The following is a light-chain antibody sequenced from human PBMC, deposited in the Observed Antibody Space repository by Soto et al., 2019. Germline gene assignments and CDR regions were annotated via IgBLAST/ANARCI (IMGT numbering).Light chain of an antibody. V-gene: IGLV2-14*01. CDR1: SSDVGGYNY. CDR3: SSYTRSITYV. J-gene: IGLJ1*01. Sequence: QSVLTQPASVSWYPGQSMTISCTGTSSDVGGYNYVSWYQQHPGKAPKLMIFAVSNRPSGVSNRFSGSKSGNTASLTISGLQAADEADYYCSSYTRSITYVFGTGTKVNVL. CDR2: AVS.